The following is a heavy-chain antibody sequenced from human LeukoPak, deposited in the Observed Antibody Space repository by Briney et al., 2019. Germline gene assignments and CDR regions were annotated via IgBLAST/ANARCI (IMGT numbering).Heavy chain of an antibody. CDR3: AKKSYFFDS. D-gene: IGHD3-10*01. Sequence: PGGSLRLSCAASGFTFGNYAMSWVRQAPGKGLEWVSGISNSGGSTYYADSVKGRFTISRDNSKKTLYLQMNSLRAEDTAVYYCAKKSYFFDSWGQGTLVTVSS. CDR2: ISNSGGST. CDR1: GFTFGNYA. J-gene: IGHJ4*02. V-gene: IGHV3-23*01.